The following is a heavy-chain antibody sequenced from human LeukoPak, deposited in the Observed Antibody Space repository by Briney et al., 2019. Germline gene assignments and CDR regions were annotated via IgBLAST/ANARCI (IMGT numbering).Heavy chain of an antibody. CDR1: GFTFSSYA. Sequence: PGGSLRLSCAASGFTFSSYAMSWVRQAPGKGLEWVSAISGSGGSTYYADFVKGRFTISRDNSKNTLYLQMNSLRAEDTAVYYCAKGGVVGATPNYFDYWGQGTLVTVSS. D-gene: IGHD1-26*01. V-gene: IGHV3-23*01. J-gene: IGHJ4*02. CDR3: AKGGVVGATPNYFDY. CDR2: ISGSGGST.